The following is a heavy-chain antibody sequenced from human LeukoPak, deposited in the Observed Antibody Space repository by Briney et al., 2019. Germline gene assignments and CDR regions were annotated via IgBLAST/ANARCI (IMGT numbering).Heavy chain of an antibody. CDR2: IWFDGSNQ. Sequence: PGTSLRPSCAASGFTFSNYGMHWVRQAPGKGLEWVALIWFDGSNQYYANSVKGRFTVSRDNSKNTLYLLMNSLRADDTAVYYCAKDFARAGGDYFDYWGQGTLVTVSS. D-gene: IGHD3-16*01. CDR3: AKDFARAGGDYFDY. CDR1: GFTFSNYG. V-gene: IGHV3-33*06. J-gene: IGHJ4*02.